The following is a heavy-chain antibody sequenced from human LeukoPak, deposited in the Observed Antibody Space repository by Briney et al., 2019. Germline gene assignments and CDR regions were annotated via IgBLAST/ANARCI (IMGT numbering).Heavy chain of an antibody. CDR2: ISAYNGNT. J-gene: IGHJ4*02. CDR1: GYTFTSYY. CDR3: AASSGGYPNTLDY. D-gene: IGHD6-13*01. Sequence: GASVKVSCKASGYTFTSYYMHWVRQAPGQGLEWMGWISAYNGNTNYAQKLQGRVTMTTDTSTSTAYMELRSLRSDDTAVYYCAASSGGYPNTLDYWGQGTLVTVSS. V-gene: IGHV1-18*04.